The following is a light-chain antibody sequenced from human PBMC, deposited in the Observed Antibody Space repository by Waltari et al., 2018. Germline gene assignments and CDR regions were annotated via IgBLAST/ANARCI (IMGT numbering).Light chain of an antibody. Sequence: GDRVTITCRASQSITNWLAWYQQKPGKAPKLLIYRASNLESGVTSRFSGSGSGTEFTLTISSLQPDDFATYYCQQYDNYWTFGQGTKVEIK. CDR2: RAS. V-gene: IGKV1-5*03. CDR3: QQYDNYWT. CDR1: QSITNW. J-gene: IGKJ1*01.